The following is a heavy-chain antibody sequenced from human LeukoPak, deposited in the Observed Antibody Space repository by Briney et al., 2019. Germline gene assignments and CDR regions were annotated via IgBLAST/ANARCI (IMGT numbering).Heavy chain of an antibody. CDR2: INLNSAST. CDR1: GFSFDDYG. V-gene: IGHV3-20*04. Sequence: PGGSLRLSCVGSGFSFDDYGMNWVRQAPGKGLEWVSGINLNSASTVYAESVRGRFTISRDNAKNSLYLQMTSLRVEDTALYYCARDVGFTGQNYHYYMNVWGEGTTVIVSS. CDR3: ARDVGFTGQNYHYYMNV. J-gene: IGHJ6*03. D-gene: IGHD3-10*01.